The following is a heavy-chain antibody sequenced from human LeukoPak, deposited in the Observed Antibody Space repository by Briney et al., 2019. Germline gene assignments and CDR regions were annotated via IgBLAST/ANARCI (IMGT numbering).Heavy chain of an antibody. J-gene: IGHJ4*02. CDR2: IWYDGSNK. Sequence: PAGRSLRLSCAVSGFTFSNYDMHWVRQAPGKGLEWVAVIWYDGSNKYYADSVKGRFTISRDNSKNTLYLQMNSLRAEDTAVYYCSYFDWFIPRWGQGTLVTVSS. V-gene: IGHV3-33*01. D-gene: IGHD3-9*01. CDR3: SYFDWFIPR. CDR1: GFTFSNYD.